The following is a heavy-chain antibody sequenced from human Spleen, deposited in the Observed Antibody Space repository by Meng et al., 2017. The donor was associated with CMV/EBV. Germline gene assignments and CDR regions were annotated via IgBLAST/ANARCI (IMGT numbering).Heavy chain of an antibody. V-gene: IGHV3-30*03. CDR1: GLKFRALG. J-gene: IGHJ4*01. Sequence: CAAFGLKFRALGVGWVRQAPGKGLEWVTAISSDEIYTHYVASMQGQFTIYRDNNENAVSLHINSLRIEARAVYYCVSGASSTSCAFDYWGHGTLVTVSS. D-gene: IGHD2-2*01. CDR2: ISSDEIYT. CDR3: VSGASSTSCAFDY.